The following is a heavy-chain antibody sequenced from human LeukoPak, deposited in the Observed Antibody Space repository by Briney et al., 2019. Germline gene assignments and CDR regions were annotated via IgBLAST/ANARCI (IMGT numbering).Heavy chain of an antibody. D-gene: IGHD6-6*01. V-gene: IGHV1-18*01. Sequence: ASVKVSCKASGYTFTSYDISWVRQAPGQGLEWMGWISTYNDNTNYAQKLQGRVTMTTDTSTSTVYMELKSLRSDDTAVYYCARIQSRIIAARPGNPAFDYWGRGTLVTVSS. CDR1: GYTFTSYD. CDR3: ARIQSRIIAARPGNPAFDY. J-gene: IGHJ4*02. CDR2: ISTYNDNT.